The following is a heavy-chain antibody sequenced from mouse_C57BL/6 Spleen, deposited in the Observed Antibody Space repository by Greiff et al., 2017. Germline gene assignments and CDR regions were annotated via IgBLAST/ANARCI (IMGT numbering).Heavy chain of an antibody. CDR1: GYTFTDYE. D-gene: IGHD3-3*01. CDR3: TRWGRGTWFAY. V-gene: IGHV1-15*01. Sequence: QVQLQQSGAELVRPGASVTLSCKASGYTFTDYEMHWVKQTPVHGLEWIGAIDPETGGTAYNQKFKGKAILTADKSSSTAYMELRSLTSEDSAVYYCTRWGRGTWFAYWGQGTLVTVSA. CDR2: IDPETGGT. J-gene: IGHJ3*01.